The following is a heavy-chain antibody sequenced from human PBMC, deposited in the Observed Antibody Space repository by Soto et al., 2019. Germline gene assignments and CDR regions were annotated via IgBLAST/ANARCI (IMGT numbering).Heavy chain of an antibody. J-gene: IGHJ6*02. Sequence: QVQLVESGGGVVQPGRSLRLSCAASGFTFSSFGMHWVRQAPGKGLECLAFISFDGSNQYYVDSVRGRFIISRDNSKNTLSLQMNNLKAEDTAVYYCAKNTSKYSNNWHAYYGLDVWGQGTTVTVSS. CDR1: GFTFSSFG. D-gene: IGHD6-13*01. V-gene: IGHV3-30*18. CDR3: AKNTSKYSNNWHAYYGLDV. CDR2: ISFDGSNQ.